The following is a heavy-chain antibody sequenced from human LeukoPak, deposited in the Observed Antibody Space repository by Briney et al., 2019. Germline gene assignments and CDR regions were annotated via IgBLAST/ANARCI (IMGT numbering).Heavy chain of an antibody. CDR2: IYTSGST. CDR3: ARVVGASYYYYMDV. CDR1: GGSISSYY. Sequence: KTSETLSLTCTVSGGSISSYYWSWIRQPAGKGLEWIGRIYTSGSTNYNPSPKSRVTMSVDTSKNQFSLKLSSVTAADTAVYYCARVVGASYYYYMDVWGKGTTVTVSS. D-gene: IGHD1-26*01. V-gene: IGHV4-4*07. J-gene: IGHJ6*03.